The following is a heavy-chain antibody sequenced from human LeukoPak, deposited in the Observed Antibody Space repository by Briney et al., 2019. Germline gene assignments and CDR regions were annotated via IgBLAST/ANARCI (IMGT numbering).Heavy chain of an antibody. CDR2: ISDSGGGT. CDR3: AKFYTGIASSYFDY. CDR1: GFTFSSYA. Sequence: GGSLRLSCATSGFTFSSYAMSWVRQAPGKGLEWVSVISDSGGGTFYADSVKGRFTISRDNSKNTLYLQMNSLRAEDTAVYYCAKFYTGIASSYFDYWGQGTLVTVSS. D-gene: IGHD2-8*02. V-gene: IGHV3-23*01. J-gene: IGHJ4*02.